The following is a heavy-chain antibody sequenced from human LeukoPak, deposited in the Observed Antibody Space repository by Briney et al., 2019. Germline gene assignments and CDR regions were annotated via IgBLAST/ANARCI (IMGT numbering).Heavy chain of an antibody. D-gene: IGHD3-10*01. J-gene: IGHJ5*02. V-gene: IGHV3-30*02. CDR3: EKDYYCSWSYYVPWFDP. CDR2: IRYDGSNK. Sequence: PGGSLRLSCAASGFTFSSYGMHWVRQAPDKGLEWVAFIRYDGSNKYYADSVKGRFTISRDNSKNTLYLQMNSLRAEDTAVYYCEKDYYCSWSYYVPWFDPWGQGTLVTVSS. CDR1: GFTFSSYG.